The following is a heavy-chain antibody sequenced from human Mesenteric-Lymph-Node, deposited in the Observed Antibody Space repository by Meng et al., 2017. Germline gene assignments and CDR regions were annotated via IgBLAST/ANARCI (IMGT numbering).Heavy chain of an antibody. J-gene: IGHJ2*01. CDR1: GGSISSSYW. Sequence: QAQAQESGPGLAQPSGTPSLTCAVSGGSISSSYWWSWVRQPPGKGLEWIGEIYHSGSTNYNPSLKSRVTISVDKSKNQFSLKLSSVTAADTAVYYCARGYYDSSGYGYWYFDLWGRGTLVTVSS. V-gene: IGHV4-4*02. CDR2: IYHSGST. CDR3: ARGYYDSSGYGYWYFDL. D-gene: IGHD3-22*01.